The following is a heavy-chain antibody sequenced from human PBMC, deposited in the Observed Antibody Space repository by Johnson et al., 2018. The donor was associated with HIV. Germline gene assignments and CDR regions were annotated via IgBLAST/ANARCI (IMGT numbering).Heavy chain of an antibody. CDR1: GFTFSSYP. D-gene: IGHD1-7*01. CDR3: ASGAQFGTVSHDAFDI. Sequence: QVQLLESGGGVVQPGRSLRLSCVASGFTFSSYPMHWVRQAPGKGLDWVAVISFDGSHKDYADSVKGRFTISRDNAKNSLYLQMNSLRAEDTAVYYCASGAQFGTVSHDAFDIWGQGTMVTVSS. V-gene: IGHV3-30*04. J-gene: IGHJ3*02. CDR2: ISFDGSHK.